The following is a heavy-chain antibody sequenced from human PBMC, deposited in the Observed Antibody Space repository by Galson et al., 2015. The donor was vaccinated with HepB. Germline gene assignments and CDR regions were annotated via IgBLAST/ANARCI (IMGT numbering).Heavy chain of an antibody. V-gene: IGHV1-3*01. CDR2: INAGNGNT. J-gene: IGHJ5*02. Sequence: SVKVSCKASGYTFTSYAMHWVRQAPGQRLEWMGWINAGNGNTKYSQKFQGRVTITRDTSASTAYMELSSLRSEDTAVYYCARDKVEYYYDSSAPMGWFDPWGQGTLVTVSS. CDR1: GYTFTSYA. CDR3: ARDKVEYYYDSSAPMGWFDP. D-gene: IGHD3-22*01.